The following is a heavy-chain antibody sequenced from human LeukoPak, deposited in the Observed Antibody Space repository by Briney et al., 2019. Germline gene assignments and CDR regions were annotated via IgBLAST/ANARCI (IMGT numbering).Heavy chain of an antibody. D-gene: IGHD4-23*01. CDR1: EFAFSTYN. V-gene: IGHV3-48*02. CDR3: ARVAAGYSVNYFDY. J-gene: IGHJ4*02. CDR2: STGSSTT. Sequence: GGSLRLSCAASEFAFSTYNMNWVRQAPGKGLEWVSTGSSTTYYADSVKGRFTISRDNVENSLYLQVNSLRDEDTAVYYCARVAAGYSVNYFDYWGQGTLVTVSS.